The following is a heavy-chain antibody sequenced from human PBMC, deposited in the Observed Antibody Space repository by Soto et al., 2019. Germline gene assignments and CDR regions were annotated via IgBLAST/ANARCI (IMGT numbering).Heavy chain of an antibody. CDR3: ARYSSGWLMTYGMDV. Sequence: SVKVSCKATGGTFTTYTLNWVRQAPGQGLEWMGAIIPMYGSTNYAQRFQGRVTLTADEGTSTAYMELSSLRSEDTAVYYCARYSSGWLMTYGMDVWGQGTTVTVS. CDR2: IIPMYGST. J-gene: IGHJ6*02. CDR1: GGTFTTYT. D-gene: IGHD6-19*01. V-gene: IGHV1-69*13.